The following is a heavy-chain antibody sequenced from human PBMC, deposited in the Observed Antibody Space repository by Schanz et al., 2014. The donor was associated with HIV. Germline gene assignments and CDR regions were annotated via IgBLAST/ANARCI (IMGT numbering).Heavy chain of an antibody. D-gene: IGHD2-21*02. CDR3: TRAYCGADCSRFYYYGTDV. CDR1: GGTFSSYA. CDR2: IIPIFGIG. Sequence: QVQLVQSGAEVKKPGSSVKVSCKASGGTFSSYAISWVRQAPGQGLEWMGGIIPIFGIGNYAQKFQGRVTITADESTSTAYMELSGLRSEDTAVYYCTRAYCGADCSRFYYYGTDVWGQGTTVTVSS. V-gene: IGHV1-69*01. J-gene: IGHJ6*02.